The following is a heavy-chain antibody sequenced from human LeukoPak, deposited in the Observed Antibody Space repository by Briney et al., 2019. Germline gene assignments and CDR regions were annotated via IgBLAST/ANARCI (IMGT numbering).Heavy chain of an antibody. V-gene: IGHV1-46*01. CDR1: GYTFTSYN. J-gene: IGHJ5*02. Sequence: GASVKVSCKASGYTFTSYNMHWVRQAPGQGLEWMGIINPSGGSTSYAQKFQGRVTMTRDTSTSTVYMELSSLRSEDTAVYYCAREVGETGGWYRNWFDPWGQGTLVTVSS. CDR3: AREVGETGGWYRNWFDP. D-gene: IGHD6-19*01. CDR2: INPSGGST.